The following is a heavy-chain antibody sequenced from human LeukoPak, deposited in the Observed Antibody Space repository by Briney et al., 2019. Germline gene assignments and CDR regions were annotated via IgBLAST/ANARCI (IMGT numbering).Heavy chain of an antibody. CDR2: TSYNGGNK. V-gene: IGHV3-30*18. D-gene: IGHD3-10*01. J-gene: IGHJ4*02. CDR1: GFTFSNYV. CDR3: AKDWGFQYNSGSNCEF. Sequence: GGSLRLSCAASGFTFSNYVMHWARQAPGKGLEWVASTSYNGGNKFYADSVKGRFTISRDNSKNTLYLQMDSLRVEDTAVYYCAKDWGFQYNSGSNCEFWGQGTLVTVYS.